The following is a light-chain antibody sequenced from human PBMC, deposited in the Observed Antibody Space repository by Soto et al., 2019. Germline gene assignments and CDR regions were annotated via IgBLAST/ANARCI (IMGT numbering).Light chain of an antibody. V-gene: IGKV3-20*01. Sequence: EILLTQSPGTLSLSQGERSTLXXRDSKNVRSRSLAWYQQKPGKAPXVLIYAAYTRVTGIADRFSGSGSGTDFTLTISRLEAEDFAVYHCQQYGDSITFGGGTKVDIK. J-gene: IGKJ4*01. CDR1: KNVRSRS. CDR2: AAY. CDR3: QQYGDSIT.